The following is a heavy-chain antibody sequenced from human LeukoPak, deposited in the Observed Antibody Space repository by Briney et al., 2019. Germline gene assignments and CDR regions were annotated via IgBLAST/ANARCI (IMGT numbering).Heavy chain of an antibody. Sequence: SETLSLTCTVSGGSISSYYWSWLPQPPGKGLEWVGYIYYSGSTNYNPSLKSRVTISVDTSKNQISLKLRSVTAADTAVYYCASLYSSSWFDAFDIWGQGTMVTVSS. CDR2: IYYSGST. V-gene: IGHV4-59*01. CDR3: ASLYSSSWFDAFDI. D-gene: IGHD6-13*01. J-gene: IGHJ3*02. CDR1: GGSISSYY.